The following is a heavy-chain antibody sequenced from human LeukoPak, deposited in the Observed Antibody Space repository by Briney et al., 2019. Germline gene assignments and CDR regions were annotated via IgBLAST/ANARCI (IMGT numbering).Heavy chain of an antibody. CDR1: GGSISSGGYS. Sequence: SETLSLTCAVSGGSISSGGYSWSWIRQPPGKGLEWIGYIYHSGSTYYNPSLKSRVTISVDRSKNQFSLKLSSVTAADTAVYYCARVDTAYYFDYWGQGTLVTVSS. V-gene: IGHV4-30-2*01. CDR2: IYHSGST. J-gene: IGHJ4*02. D-gene: IGHD5-18*01. CDR3: ARVDTAYYFDY.